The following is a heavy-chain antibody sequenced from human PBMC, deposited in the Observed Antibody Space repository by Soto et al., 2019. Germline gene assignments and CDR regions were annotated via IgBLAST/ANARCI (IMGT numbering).Heavy chain of an antibody. CDR3: ATQRGGYDRDFDY. CDR2: IYSGGGT. CDR1: GFTVSSNY. J-gene: IGHJ4*02. Sequence: GGSLRLSCAASGFTVSSNYMSWVRQAPGKGLEWVSVIYSGGGTYYADSVKGRFTISRDNSKNTLYLHMNSLRAEDTAVYYWATQRGGYDRDFDYWGQGTLVTVSS. D-gene: IGHD5-12*01. V-gene: IGHV3-66*01.